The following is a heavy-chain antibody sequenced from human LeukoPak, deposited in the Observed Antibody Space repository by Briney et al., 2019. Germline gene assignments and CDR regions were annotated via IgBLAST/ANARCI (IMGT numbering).Heavy chain of an antibody. J-gene: IGHJ4*02. Sequence: GGYLRLSCAVSGFTFSGFWMSWVRQAPGKGLEWVANINQDGTERYYVDSVKGRFTISRDNAKSSLYLQMNSLRVEDTAVYYCARDQVGPEDWGQGTLVTVSS. D-gene: IGHD1-26*01. CDR3: ARDQVGPED. CDR1: GFTFSGFW. CDR2: INQDGTER. V-gene: IGHV3-7*01.